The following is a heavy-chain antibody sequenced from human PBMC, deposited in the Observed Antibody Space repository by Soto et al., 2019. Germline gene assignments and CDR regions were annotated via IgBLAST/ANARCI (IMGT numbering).Heavy chain of an antibody. V-gene: IGHV4-39*01. Sequence: QLQLQESGPGLVKPSETLSLTCTVSGGSISSSSYYWGWIRQPPGKGLEWIGCIYYSGSTYYNPSLKSRVTISVDTSKNQFSLKLSSVTAADTAVYYCARRGAVAARVRGNAFDIWGQGTMVTVSS. CDR2: IYYSGST. CDR3: ARRGAVAARVRGNAFDI. D-gene: IGHD6-6*01. CDR1: GGSISSSSYY. J-gene: IGHJ3*02.